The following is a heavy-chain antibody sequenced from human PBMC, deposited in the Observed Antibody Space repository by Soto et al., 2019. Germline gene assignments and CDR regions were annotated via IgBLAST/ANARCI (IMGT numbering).Heavy chain of an antibody. J-gene: IGHJ6*02. CDR1: GGSISSSSYY. V-gene: IGHV4-39*01. D-gene: IGHD4-17*01. CDR2: IYYSGGT. CDR3: ARKTVTTGGGRYYYYGMDV. Sequence: SETLSLTCTVSGGSISSSSYYWGWIRQPPGKGLEWIGSIYYSGGTYYSPSLKSRVTMSVDTSKNQFSLKLSSVTAADTAVYYCARKTVTTGGGRYYYYGMDVWGQGTTVTVSS.